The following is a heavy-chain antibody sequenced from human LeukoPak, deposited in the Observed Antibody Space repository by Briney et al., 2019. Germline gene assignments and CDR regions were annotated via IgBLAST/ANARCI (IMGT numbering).Heavy chain of an antibody. D-gene: IGHD5-24*01. Sequence: GGSLRLSCAASGFTFSSYAMSWVRQAPGKGLEWVSAISGSGGSTYYADSVKGRFTISRDNSKNTLYLQMNSLRAEDTAVYYCASHVQVEMATIKNDAFDIWGQGTMVTVSS. CDR3: ASHVQVEMATIKNDAFDI. V-gene: IGHV3-23*01. CDR2: ISGSGGST. J-gene: IGHJ3*02. CDR1: GFTFSSYA.